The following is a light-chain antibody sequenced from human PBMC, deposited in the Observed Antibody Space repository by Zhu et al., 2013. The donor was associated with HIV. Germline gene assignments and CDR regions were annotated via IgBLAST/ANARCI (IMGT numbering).Light chain of an antibody. J-gene: IGKJ1*01. CDR3: QQTYNTRT. V-gene: IGKV1-39*01. CDR1: QSIGTH. CDR2: AAS. Sequence: DIQMTQSPSSLSASMGDRVTITCRASQSIGTHLNWYQKKPGKAPKLLIHAASRLQNGVPARFSGSGSGTDFTLTISSLQPEDFGTYYCQQTYNTRTFGQGPRWKSN.